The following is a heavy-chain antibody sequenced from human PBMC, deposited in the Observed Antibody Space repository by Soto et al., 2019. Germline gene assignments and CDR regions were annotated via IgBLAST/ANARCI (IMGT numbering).Heavy chain of an antibody. Sequence: QVQLVQSGAEVKKPGSSVKVSCKASGGTFSSYAISWVRQAPGQGLEWMGGIIPIFGTANYAQKFQGRVTITADKSTSTDYMELSSLRSEDTAVYYCAMAPRPLRFLEWFIRRWFDPWGQGTLVTVSS. CDR3: AMAPRPLRFLEWFIRRWFDP. CDR2: IIPIFGTA. CDR1: GGTFSSYA. D-gene: IGHD3-3*01. J-gene: IGHJ5*02. V-gene: IGHV1-69*06.